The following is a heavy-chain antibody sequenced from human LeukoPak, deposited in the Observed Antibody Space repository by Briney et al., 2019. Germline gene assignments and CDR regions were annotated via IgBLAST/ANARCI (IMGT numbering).Heavy chain of an antibody. V-gene: IGHV4-4*07. Sequence: PSETLSLTCTVSGGSISSYYWSWIRQPAGKGLEWIGRIYTSGSTNYNPSLKSRVTMSVDTSKNQFSLKLSSVTAADTAVYYCARGRCGFTRCMLTFHHYYMDVRGKGITVTVSS. D-gene: IGHD2-8*01. J-gene: IGHJ6*03. CDR3: ARGRCGFTRCMLTFHHYYMDV. CDR1: GGSISSYY. CDR2: IYTSGST.